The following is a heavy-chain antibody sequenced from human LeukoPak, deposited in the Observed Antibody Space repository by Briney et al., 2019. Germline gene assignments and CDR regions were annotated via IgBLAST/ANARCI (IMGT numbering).Heavy chain of an antibody. J-gene: IGHJ4*02. CDR2: IYWNDDK. CDR3: ARTYYYGSGSYPTAFDY. Sequence: SGPTLVKPTQTLTLTCTFSGFSLSTSGVGVGWIRQPPGKALEWLALIYWNDDKRYSPSLKSRLTITKDTSKNQVVLTMTNMDPVDAATYYCARTYYYGSGSYPTAFDYWGQGTLVTVSS. D-gene: IGHD3-10*01. V-gene: IGHV2-5*01. CDR1: GFSLSTSGVG.